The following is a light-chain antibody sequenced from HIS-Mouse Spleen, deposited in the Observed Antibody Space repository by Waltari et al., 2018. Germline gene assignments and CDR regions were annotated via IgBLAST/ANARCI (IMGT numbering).Light chain of an antibody. J-gene: IGLJ3*02. CDR1: SSDVGSYNL. CDR3: CSYAGSSTWV. CDR2: EGS. V-gene: IGLV2-23*01. Sequence: QSALTQPSSVSGSPGQSITISCTGTSSDVGSYNLVPWYPQHPGKAPKLLIYEGSKRPSGVSNRFSGPKSGNTASLTISGLQAEDEADYYCCSYAGSSTWVFGGGTKLTVL.